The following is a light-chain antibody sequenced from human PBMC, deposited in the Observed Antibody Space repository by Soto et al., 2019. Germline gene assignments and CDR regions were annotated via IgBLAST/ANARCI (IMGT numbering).Light chain of an antibody. CDR3: QQYGSSPLA. CDR1: QSVTSSN. V-gene: IGKV3-20*01. CDR2: GAS. Sequence: EIVLTQSPGTLSLSPGERATLSCRASQSVTSSNLAWYQQKPGQAPRLLIYGASSRATGIPDRFSGSGSGTDFTLMISRPAPEDFAVYYCQQYGSSPLAFGGGTKVEIK. J-gene: IGKJ4*01.